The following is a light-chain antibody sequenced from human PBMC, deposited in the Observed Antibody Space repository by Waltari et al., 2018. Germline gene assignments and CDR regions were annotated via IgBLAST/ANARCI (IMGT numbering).Light chain of an antibody. CDR1: SSAVGAYAY. J-gene: IGLJ1*01. CDR2: DVS. V-gene: IGLV2-14*03. Sequence: QSALTQPASVSGSPGQSITISCTGTSSAVGAYAYVSWYRQLPGKAPELMISDVSRRPSGISDRFSGSKSGDTASLTISGLQAEDEADYYCSSMISGGPLVFGSGTQLTVL. CDR3: SSMISGGPLV.